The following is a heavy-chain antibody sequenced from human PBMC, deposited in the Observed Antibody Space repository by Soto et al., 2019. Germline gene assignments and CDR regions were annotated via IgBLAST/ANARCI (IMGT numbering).Heavy chain of an antibody. CDR1: GFTFISYA. V-gene: IGHV3-30*18. Sequence: PGGSLKPSFPPLGFTFISYAMHWVGRAHGKGLEWVAVISYDGSNKYYADSVKGRFTISRDNSKNTLYLQMNSLRAEDTAVYYCAKDGWELLSYYYYGMDVWGQGTTVTVSS. J-gene: IGHJ6*02. CDR3: AKDGWELLSYYYYGMDV. D-gene: IGHD1-26*01. CDR2: ISYDGSNK.